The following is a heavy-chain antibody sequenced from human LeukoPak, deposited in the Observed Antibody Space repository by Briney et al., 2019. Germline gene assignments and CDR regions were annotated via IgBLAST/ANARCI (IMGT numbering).Heavy chain of an antibody. Sequence: SVKVSCKASGGTFSSYAISWVRQAPGQGLEWMGGIIPIFGTANYAQKFQGRVTITADKSTSTAYMELSSLRSEDTAVYYCASRSADSDDILGGWFDPWGQGTLVTVSS. V-gene: IGHV1-69*06. J-gene: IGHJ5*02. CDR1: GGTFSSYA. CDR3: ASRSADSDDILGGWFDP. CDR2: IIPIFGTA. D-gene: IGHD3-9*01.